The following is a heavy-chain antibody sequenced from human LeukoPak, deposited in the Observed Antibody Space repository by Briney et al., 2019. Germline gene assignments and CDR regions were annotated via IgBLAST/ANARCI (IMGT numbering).Heavy chain of an antibody. D-gene: IGHD2-15*01. CDR1: GFTFSSYG. V-gene: IGHV3-30*18. Sequence: GGSLRLSCAASGFTFSSYGMHWVRQAPGRGLEWVAPISYDGSNKYHVDSVKGRFTISRDNSKSTLFLQMNSLRAEDTAVYYCAKGHVVYDYYGLDVWGQGTTVTVSS. J-gene: IGHJ6*02. CDR2: ISYDGSNK. CDR3: AKGHVVYDYYGLDV.